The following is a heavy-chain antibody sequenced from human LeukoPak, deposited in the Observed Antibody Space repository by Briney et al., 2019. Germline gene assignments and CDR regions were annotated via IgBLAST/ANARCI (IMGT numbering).Heavy chain of an antibody. CDR1: GGTFSSYA. CDR2: IIPIFGTA. V-gene: IGHV1-69*13. J-gene: IGHJ4*02. CDR3: ARDLPRKRGYYHDSSGYPFDY. Sequence: SVKVSCKASGGTFSSYAISWVRQAPGQGLEWMGGIIPIFGTANYAQKFQGRVTITADESTSTAYMELSSLRSEDTAVYYCARDLPRKRGYYHDSSGYPFDYWGQGTLVTVSS. D-gene: IGHD3-22*01.